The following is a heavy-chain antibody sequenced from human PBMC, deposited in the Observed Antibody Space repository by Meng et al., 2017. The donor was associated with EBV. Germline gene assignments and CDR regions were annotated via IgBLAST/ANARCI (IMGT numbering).Heavy chain of an antibody. J-gene: IGHJ5*02. Sequence: VQYVAELKKPGSSVKVFCKAYGYTFTSYAMHWVRQAPEQRLEWMGWINAGNGNTKYSQKFQGRVTITRDTSASTAYMELSSLRSEDTAVYYCARRGGLADWFDPWGQGTLVTVSS. CDR2: INAGNGNT. V-gene: IGHV1-3*01. CDR1: GYTFTSYA. D-gene: IGHD3-10*01. CDR3: ARRGGLADWFDP.